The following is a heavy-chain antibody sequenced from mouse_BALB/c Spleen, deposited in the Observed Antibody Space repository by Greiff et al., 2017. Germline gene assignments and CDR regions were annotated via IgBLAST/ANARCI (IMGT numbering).Heavy chain of an antibody. CDR3: ARGNYDVYFDY. D-gene: IGHD2-4*01. CDR1: GYTFSSYW. V-gene: IGHV1-9*01. J-gene: IGHJ2*01. CDR2: ILPGSGST. Sequence: VQVVESGAELMKPGASVKISCKATGYTFSSYWIEWVKQRPGHGLEWIGEILPGSGSTNYNEKFKGKATFTADTSSNTAYMQLSSLTSEDSAVYYCARGNYDVYFDYWGQGTTLTVSS.